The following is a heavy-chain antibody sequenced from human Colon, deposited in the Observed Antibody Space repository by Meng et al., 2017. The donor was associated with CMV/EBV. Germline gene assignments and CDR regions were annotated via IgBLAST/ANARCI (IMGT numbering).Heavy chain of an antibody. J-gene: IGHJ4*02. CDR2: FDPRGDST. Sequence: SCKTFGYQFKSSSMHWVRQAPGQGLEWMGIFDPRGDSTNYAQRFQGRLTLTEDRSRSTMYLELRGLRSDDTAVYYCARDDSHWSKDFWGQGTLVTVSS. CDR1: GYQFKSSS. CDR3: ARDDSHWSKDF. D-gene: IGHD4-11*01. V-gene: IGHV1-46*02.